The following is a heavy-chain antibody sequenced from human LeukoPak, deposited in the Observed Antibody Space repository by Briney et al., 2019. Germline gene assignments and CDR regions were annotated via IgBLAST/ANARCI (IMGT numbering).Heavy chain of an antibody. CDR1: GLVFGKYA. D-gene: IGHD6-19*01. J-gene: IGHJ4*02. V-gene: IGHV3-23*01. CDR3: AIIAVAGTDY. Sequence: GGSLRLSCAASGLVFGKYAMAWVRQAPGKGLECVSIISDDSSFTYYLDSVKGRSTIFRDNSKNTLYLQMNSLRAEDTAVYYCAIIAVAGTDYWGQGTLVTVSS. CDR2: ISDDSSFT.